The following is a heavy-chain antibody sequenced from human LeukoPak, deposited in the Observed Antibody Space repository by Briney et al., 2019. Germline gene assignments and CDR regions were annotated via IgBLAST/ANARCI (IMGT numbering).Heavy chain of an antibody. D-gene: IGHD2-15*01. V-gene: IGHV3-21*05. Sequence: PVQPLDSPSVVSRSRSHISYADSLKGRFTMSSDNARNSLYLQMISLRADDTAVYYCARGLGYCSGGTRHHYFDYWGQGTLVTVSS. CDR2: VSRSRSHI. J-gene: IGHJ4*02. CDR3: ARGLGYCSGGTRHHYFDY.